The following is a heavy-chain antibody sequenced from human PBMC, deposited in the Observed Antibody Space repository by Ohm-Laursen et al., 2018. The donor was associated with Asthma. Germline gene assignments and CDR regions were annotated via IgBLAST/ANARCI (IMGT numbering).Heavy chain of an antibody. V-gene: IGHV3-13*01. Sequence: SLRLSCSASGFTFSSYDMHWVRQATGKGLEWVSAIGTAGDTYYPGSVKGRFTISRENAKNSLYLQMNSLRAGDTAVYYCARGGNVVAATGDAFDIWGQGTTVTVSS. J-gene: IGHJ3*02. D-gene: IGHD2-15*01. CDR3: ARGGNVVAATGDAFDI. CDR1: GFTFSSYD. CDR2: IGTAGDT.